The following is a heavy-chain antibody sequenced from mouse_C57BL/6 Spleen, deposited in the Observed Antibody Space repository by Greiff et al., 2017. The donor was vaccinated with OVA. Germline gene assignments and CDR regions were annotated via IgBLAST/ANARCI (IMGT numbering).Heavy chain of an antibody. CDR2: IDPSDSYT. J-gene: IGHJ2*01. D-gene: IGHD2-2*01. Sequence: QVQLKQPGAELVMPGASVKLSCKASGYTFTSYWMHWVKQRPGQGLEWIGEIDPSDSYTNYNQKFKGKSTLTVDKSSSTAYMQLSSLTSEDSAVYYCARGGYDERYFDYWGQGTTLTVSS. CDR1: GYTFTSYW. V-gene: IGHV1-69*01. CDR3: ARGGYDERYFDY.